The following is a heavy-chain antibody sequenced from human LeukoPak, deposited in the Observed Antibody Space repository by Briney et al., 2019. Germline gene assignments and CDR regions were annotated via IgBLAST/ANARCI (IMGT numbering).Heavy chain of an antibody. CDR1: GGSISSYY. V-gene: IGHV4-59*01. Sequence: PSETLSLTCTVSGGSISSYYWSWIRQPPGRGLEWIGYTYYSGATDYNPSLKSRVTISVGTSNNQFSLNLRSVTAADTAVYYCARGVYSSGYYYYFDYWGQGTLVTVSS. CDR2: TYYSGAT. J-gene: IGHJ4*02. CDR3: ARGVYSSGYYYYFDY. D-gene: IGHD3-22*01.